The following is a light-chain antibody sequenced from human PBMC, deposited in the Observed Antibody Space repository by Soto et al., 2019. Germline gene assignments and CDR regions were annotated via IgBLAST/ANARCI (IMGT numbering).Light chain of an antibody. CDR2: EVS. J-gene: IGLJ3*02. V-gene: IGLV2-14*01. CDR3: LSYTRTSTLTV. CDR1: SSDVGAYNS. Sequence: QSALTQPASVSGSPGQSITISCTGTSSDVGAYNSVSWYQQHPGKAPKLMIYEVSKRPSGVSYRFSGSKSGNTASLTISGLQAEDEADYYCLSYTRTSTLTVFGGGTQLTVL.